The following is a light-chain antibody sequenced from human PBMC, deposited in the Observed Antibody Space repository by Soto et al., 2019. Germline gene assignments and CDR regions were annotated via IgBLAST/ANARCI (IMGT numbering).Light chain of an antibody. CDR1: QSISNW. Sequence: DIQMTQSPSTLSAYVGDRVTITCRSSQSISNWLAWYQQKPGKAPKLLIYDASSLDSGVPPRFSGRRSGTDFPLTIRSPQPDDFAPYYCQQYNSFSQTFGQGTKV. J-gene: IGKJ1*01. CDR2: DAS. V-gene: IGKV1-5*01. CDR3: QQYNSFSQT.